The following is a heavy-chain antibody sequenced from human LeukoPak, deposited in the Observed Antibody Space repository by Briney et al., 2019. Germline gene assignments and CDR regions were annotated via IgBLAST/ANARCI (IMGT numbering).Heavy chain of an antibody. V-gene: IGHV3-30*04. CDR2: ISYDGSNK. J-gene: IGHJ4*02. D-gene: IGHD3-9*01. Sequence: GGSLRLSCAASGFTFSSYAMHWVRQAPGKGLEWVAVISYDGSNKYYADSVKGRFTISRDNSKNTLYLQMNSLRAEDTAVYYCARDGMRGSLRYFDWLSAGDYWDQGTLVTVSS. CDR3: ARDGMRGSLRYFDWLSAGDY. CDR1: GFTFSSYA.